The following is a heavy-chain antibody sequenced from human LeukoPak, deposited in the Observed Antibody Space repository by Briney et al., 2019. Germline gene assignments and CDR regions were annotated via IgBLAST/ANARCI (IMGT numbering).Heavy chain of an antibody. V-gene: IGHV1-69*01. J-gene: IGHJ4*02. CDR2: ISPIFGTA. CDR3: ARTSKVVRGPPTQLFDY. D-gene: IGHD3-10*01. Sequence: GASVKVSCKASGGTFSSYAIRWVRQAPGQGLEWMGGISPIFGTANYAQKFQGRVTITADESTSTAYMELSSLRSEDTAVYYCARTSKVVRGPPTQLFDYWGQGTLVTVSS. CDR1: GGTFSSYA.